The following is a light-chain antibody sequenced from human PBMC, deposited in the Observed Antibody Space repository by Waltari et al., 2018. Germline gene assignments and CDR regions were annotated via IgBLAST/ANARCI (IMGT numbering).Light chain of an antibody. CDR2: EVS. Sequence: QSALTQPASVSGSPGQSITISCTGTSSDVGTYNLVSWYQHHPGKAPKLMIYEVSKRPSGVSYRFSGSKSGNTASLTISRLQTDDEADYYCCSYAGSSTVVFGGGTKLTVL. V-gene: IGLV2-23*02. CDR3: CSYAGSSTVV. CDR1: SSDVGTYNL. J-gene: IGLJ2*01.